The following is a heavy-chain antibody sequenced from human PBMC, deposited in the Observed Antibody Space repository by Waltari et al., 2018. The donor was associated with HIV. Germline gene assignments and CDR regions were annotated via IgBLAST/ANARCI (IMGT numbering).Heavy chain of an antibody. CDR3: AKDLSYSTDWPYFDY. CDR1: GFSLGGFH. D-gene: IGHD6-19*01. Sequence: QVQMVVSGGDVVQPGRSLRLSCVVSGFSLGGFHMNWVRQAPGKGLEWVALVSFDGNKEKYADSVKGRFTISRDNSRNTVSLQMNSLRLEDTAVYYCAKDLSYSTDWPYFDYRGQGTLVTVSS. CDR2: VSFDGNKE. V-gene: IGHV3-30*18. J-gene: IGHJ4*02.